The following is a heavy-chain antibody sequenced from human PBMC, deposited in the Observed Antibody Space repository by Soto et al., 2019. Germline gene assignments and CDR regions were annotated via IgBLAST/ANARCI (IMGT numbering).Heavy chain of an antibody. D-gene: IGHD3-22*01. CDR1: GFSLSTSGVG. CDR3: AHRRPYYDSSGYPGPFDY. V-gene: IGHV2-5*01. J-gene: IGHJ4*02. Sequence: GSGPTLVNPTQTLTLTCTFSGFSLSTSGVGVGWIRQPPGKALEWLALIYWNDDKRYSPSLKSRLTITKDTSKNQVVLTMTNMDPVDTATYYCAHRRPYYDSSGYPGPFDYWGQGTLVTVSS. CDR2: IYWNDDK.